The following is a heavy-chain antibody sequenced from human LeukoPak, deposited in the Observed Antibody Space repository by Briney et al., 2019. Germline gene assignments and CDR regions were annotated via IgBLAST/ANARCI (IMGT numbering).Heavy chain of an antibody. CDR1: GGSISSGSYY. V-gene: IGHV4-61*02. CDR2: IYTSGST. D-gene: IGHD2-2*01. CDR3: ARSIVVVPAAPHGAFDI. Sequence: SQTLSLTCTVSGGSISSGSYYWSWIRQPAGKGLEWIGRIYTSGSTNYNPSLKSRVTISVDTSKNQFSLKLSSVTAADTAVYYCARSIVVVPAAPHGAFDIWGQGTMVTVSS. J-gene: IGHJ3*02.